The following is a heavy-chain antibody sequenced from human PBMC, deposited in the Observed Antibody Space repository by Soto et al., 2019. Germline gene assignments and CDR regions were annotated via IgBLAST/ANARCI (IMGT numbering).Heavy chain of an antibody. CDR1: GYLFTAYS. CDR2: VNPSGGST. V-gene: IGHV1-46*01. Sequence: ASVKVSCKASGYLFTAYSMHWVRLAPGQGLEWMGVVNPSGGSTKYAQNFQGRVTMTRDTSTTTIYMELSSLRSDDTAIYYCAREENCSGDTCYSEYFHRWGQGTLVTVSS. CDR3: AREENCSGDTCYSEYFHR. D-gene: IGHD2-15*01. J-gene: IGHJ1*01.